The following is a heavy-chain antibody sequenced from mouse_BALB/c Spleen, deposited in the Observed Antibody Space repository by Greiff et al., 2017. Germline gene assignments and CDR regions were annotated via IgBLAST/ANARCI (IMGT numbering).Heavy chain of an antibody. D-gene: IGHD2-2*01. CDR1: GFTFSDYY. Sequence: EVQLVESGGGLVKPGGSLKLSCAASGFTFSDYYMYWVRQTPEKRLEWVATISDGGSYTYYPDSVKGRFTISRDNAKNNLYLQMSSLKSEDTAMYYCARDTYGYDNWYFDVWGAGTTVTVSS. CDR3: ARDTYGYDNWYFDV. CDR2: ISDGGSYT. V-gene: IGHV5-4*02. J-gene: IGHJ1*01.